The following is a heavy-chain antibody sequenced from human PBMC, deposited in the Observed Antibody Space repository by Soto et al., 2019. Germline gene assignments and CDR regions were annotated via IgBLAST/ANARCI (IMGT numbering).Heavy chain of an antibody. CDR1: GGSISGHY. CDR3: ARHGGGGSGWYDY. Sequence: QMQLQESGPGLVNPSETLSLTCTVSGGSISGHYWSWIRQPPQKGLEWIGFVYYTGSTNYNPSLQSRLYMSVDMSRNQVSLRLNSVTAADTAVYYCARHGGGGSGWYDYWGQGTLVTVSS. CDR2: VYYTGST. J-gene: IGHJ4*02. V-gene: IGHV4-59*08. D-gene: IGHD6-19*01.